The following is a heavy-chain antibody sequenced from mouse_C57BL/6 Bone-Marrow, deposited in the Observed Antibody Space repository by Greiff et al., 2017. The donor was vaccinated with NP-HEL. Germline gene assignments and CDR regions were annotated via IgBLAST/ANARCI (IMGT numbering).Heavy chain of an antibody. J-gene: IGHJ3*01. D-gene: IGHD2-2*01. CDR1: GFTFSDYY. CDR3: ARPGYGYDEGFAY. Sequence: EVKVVESGGGLVQPGGSLKLSCAASGFTFSDYYMYWVRQTPEKRLEWVAYISNGGGSTYYPDTVKGRFTISRDNAKNTLYLQMSRLKSEDTAMYYCARPGYGYDEGFAYWGQGTLVTVSA. CDR2: ISNGGGST. V-gene: IGHV5-12*01.